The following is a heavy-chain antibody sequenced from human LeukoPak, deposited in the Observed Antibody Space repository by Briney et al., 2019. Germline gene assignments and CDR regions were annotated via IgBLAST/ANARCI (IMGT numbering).Heavy chain of an antibody. Sequence: PSETLSLTCTVSGGSISSYYWSWVRQAPGKGLEWVSAISGSGGSTYYADSVKGRFTISRDNSKNTLYLQMNSLRAEDTAVYYCAKEGRPERIRFLEWLSQYYGMDVWGQGTTVTVSS. J-gene: IGHJ6*02. CDR1: GGSISSYY. CDR3: AKEGRPERIRFLEWLSQYYGMDV. D-gene: IGHD3-3*01. CDR2: ISGSGGST. V-gene: IGHV3-23*01.